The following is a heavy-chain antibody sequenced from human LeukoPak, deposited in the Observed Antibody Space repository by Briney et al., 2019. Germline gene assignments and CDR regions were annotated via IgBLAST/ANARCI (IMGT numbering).Heavy chain of an antibody. CDR2: ISDSGAST. Sequence: GGSLRLSCAASGFTFSSYAMSWVRQAPGKGLEWVSSISDSGASTYYADSVKGRFTISRDNSKNTLSLQMNSLRAEDTAVYYCAKGLTTLDYWGQGTLVTVSS. CDR1: GFTFSSYA. J-gene: IGHJ4*02. D-gene: IGHD4-11*01. CDR3: AKGLTTLDY. V-gene: IGHV3-23*01.